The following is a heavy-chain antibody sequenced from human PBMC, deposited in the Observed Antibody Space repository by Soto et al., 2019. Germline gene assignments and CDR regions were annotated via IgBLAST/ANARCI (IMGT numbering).Heavy chain of an antibody. CDR1: GGSISGYY. D-gene: IGHD2-2*01. CDR2: IYTSEST. J-gene: IGHJ6*02. V-gene: IGHV4-4*07. Sequence: QVQLQEPGPGLVKPSETLSLTCSVSGGSISGYYWSWIRQPAGKGLEWIGRIYTSESTNYNPSLKSRVTMSVDTSKNQFSLKLNSVTAADTAVYYCARISTYNYYGIDVWGQGTTVTVSS. CDR3: ARISTYNYYGIDV.